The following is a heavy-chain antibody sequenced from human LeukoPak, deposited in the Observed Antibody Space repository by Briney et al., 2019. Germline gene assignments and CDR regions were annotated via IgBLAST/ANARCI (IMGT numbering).Heavy chain of an antibody. CDR1: GFTFSTYW. V-gene: IGHV3-7*01. CDR3: ARDVGGSLDY. J-gene: IGHJ4*02. Sequence: PGGSLRLSCAASGFTFSTYWMAWVRQAPGKGLEWVANIKGDESARHQADSVKGRFTISRYNAKKSVYLQMSSLRGEDTAVYYCARDVGGSLDYWGQGTLVTVSS. CDR2: IKGDESAR. D-gene: IGHD1-26*01.